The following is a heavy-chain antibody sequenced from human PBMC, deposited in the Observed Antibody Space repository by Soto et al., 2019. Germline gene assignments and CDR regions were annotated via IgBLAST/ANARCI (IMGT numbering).Heavy chain of an antibody. CDR3: AKVGPSYYDILTRYYMDV. J-gene: IGHJ6*03. D-gene: IGHD3-9*01. CDR1: GFTFSSYA. V-gene: IGHV3-23*01. CDR2: ISGSGGST. Sequence: GGSLRLSCAASGFTFSSYAMSWVRQAPGKGLEWVSAISGSGGSTYYADSVKGRFTISRDNSKNTLYLQMNSLRAEDTAVYYCAKVGPSYYDILTRYYMDVWGKGTTVTVS.